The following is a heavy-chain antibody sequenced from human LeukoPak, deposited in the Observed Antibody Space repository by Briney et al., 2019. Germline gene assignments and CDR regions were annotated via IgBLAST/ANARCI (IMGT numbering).Heavy chain of an antibody. J-gene: IGHJ5*02. V-gene: IGHV4-61*01. Sequence: SETLSLTCTVSGGSVSSGSYYWSWLRQPPGKGPEWIGYIYYSGSTNYNPSLKSRVTISVDTSKNQFSLKLSSVTAADTAVYYCARARRWELLESWGQGTLVTVSS. CDR3: ARARRWELLES. CDR2: IYYSGST. CDR1: GGSVSSGSYY. D-gene: IGHD1-26*01.